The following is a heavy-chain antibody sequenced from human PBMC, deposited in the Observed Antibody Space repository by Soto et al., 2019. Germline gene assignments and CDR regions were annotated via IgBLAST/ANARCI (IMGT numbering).Heavy chain of an antibody. D-gene: IGHD3-22*01. Sequence: SETLSLTCTVSGGSISSGDYYWSWIRQPPGKGLEWIGYIYYSGSTYYNPSLKSRVTISVDTSKNQFSLKLSSVTAADTAVYYCARDLPYYYDSSGYFEHDAFDIWGQGTMVTVSS. V-gene: IGHV4-30-4*01. J-gene: IGHJ3*02. CDR3: ARDLPYYYDSSGYFEHDAFDI. CDR1: GGSISSGDYY. CDR2: IYYSGST.